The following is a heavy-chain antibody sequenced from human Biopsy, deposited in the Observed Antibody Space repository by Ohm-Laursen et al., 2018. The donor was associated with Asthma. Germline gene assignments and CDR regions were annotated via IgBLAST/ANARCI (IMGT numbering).Heavy chain of an antibody. D-gene: IGHD3-22*01. CDR1: GDSITSGGCC. J-gene: IGHJ4*02. Sequence: SQTLSLTCTVSGDSITSGGCCWNWIRQHPAKGLEWLGYIHHSGTSYFNPSLKSRVSFSRDTSKNQFSLRLSSVTAADTAMYYCARIPRMSGSYFVDYWGQGTLVTVSS. CDR2: IHHSGTS. V-gene: IGHV4-31*03. CDR3: ARIPRMSGSYFVDY.